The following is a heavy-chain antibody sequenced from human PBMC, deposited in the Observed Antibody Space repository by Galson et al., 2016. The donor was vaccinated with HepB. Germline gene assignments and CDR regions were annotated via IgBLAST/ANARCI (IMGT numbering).Heavy chain of an antibody. CDR1: GITFRDHY. V-gene: IGHV3-11*01. D-gene: IGHD3-10*01. Sequence: SLRLSCAASGITFRDHYMSWIRQVPGKGLEWIAYISNTGNTIYYADPVKGRFTISRDNAKNSVFLQMNNLRADDTAPYDCATGSNYVIVPGSFEFWGQGTLVTVSS. J-gene: IGHJ3*01. CDR3: ATGSNYVIVPGSFEF. CDR2: ISNTGNTI.